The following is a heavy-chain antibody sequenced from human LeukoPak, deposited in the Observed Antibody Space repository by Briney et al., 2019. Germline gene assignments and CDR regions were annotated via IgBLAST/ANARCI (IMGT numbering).Heavy chain of an antibody. V-gene: IGHV3-23*01. Sequence: GGSLRLSCAASGFSFSSYSMSWVRQAPGKGLEWVSTISGRTDGPYYADSVKGRFTTSRDNSKNTMYLHINNVRAEDTAVYYCAKDSLGYGRHYFDNWGQGTRVTVSS. CDR3: AKDSLGYGRHYFDN. CDR2: ISGRTDGP. J-gene: IGHJ4*02. CDR1: GFSFSSYS. D-gene: IGHD4-17*01.